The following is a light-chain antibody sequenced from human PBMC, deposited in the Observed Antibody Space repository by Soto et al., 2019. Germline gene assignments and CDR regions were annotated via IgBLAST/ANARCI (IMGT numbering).Light chain of an antibody. CDR2: EGI. V-gene: IGLV2-23*01. J-gene: IGLJ1*01. Sequence: QSVLTQPASVSGSPGQSITISCSGTSSNIGVYNVVSWYQQHPGKAPKVIVYEGIKRPSGVSDRFSGSTSGSTASLTISGLQAEDEAEYYCWSYVGATTYVFGSGTKVTVL. CDR3: WSYVGATTYV. CDR1: SSNIGVYNV.